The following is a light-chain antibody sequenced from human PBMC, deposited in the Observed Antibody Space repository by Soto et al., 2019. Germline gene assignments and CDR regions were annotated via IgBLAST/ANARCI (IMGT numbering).Light chain of an antibody. CDR1: QGFGSP. CDR3: QQYYGLPPLT. V-gene: IGKV1-33*01. Sequence: IQVTQSPSSLSASVGDRVIISCRTSQGFGSPLAWYQQKPGKAPNLLIYHASKLAKGVTSRFSGSGSGTDFSFIITSLQREDLATYYCQQYYGLPPLTFGQGTRLEIK. CDR2: HAS. J-gene: IGKJ5*01.